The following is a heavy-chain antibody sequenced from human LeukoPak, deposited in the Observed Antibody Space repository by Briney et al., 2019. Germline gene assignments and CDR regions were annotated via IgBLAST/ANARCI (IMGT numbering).Heavy chain of an antibody. J-gene: IGHJ4*02. D-gene: IGHD6-19*01. Sequence: GGSLRLSCAASGFTFDDYAMHWVRQAPGKGLEWVSGISWNSGSISYADSVKGRFTISRDNAKNSLYLQMNSLRAEDTAVYYCARVRIAVAGQGDYWGQGTLVTVSS. CDR2: ISWNSGSI. CDR1: GFTFDDYA. CDR3: ARVRIAVAGQGDY. V-gene: IGHV3-9*01.